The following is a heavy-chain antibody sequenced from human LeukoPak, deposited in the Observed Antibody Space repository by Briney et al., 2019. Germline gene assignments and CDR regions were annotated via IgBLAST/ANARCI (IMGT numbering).Heavy chain of an antibody. D-gene: IGHD3-10*01. CDR1: GFTFSSYE. CDR2: IGASGNSP. CDR3: TKGVTGTSGSYWGLKDY. J-gene: IGHJ4*02. Sequence: GGSLRLSCTASGFTFSSYEMNWVRQAPGEGLEWVSYIGASGNSPYYADSVKGRFTISRDNSKNTLFLQMNSLRAEDTAVYSCTKGVTGTSGSYWGLKDYWGQGTLVIVSS. V-gene: IGHV3-23*01.